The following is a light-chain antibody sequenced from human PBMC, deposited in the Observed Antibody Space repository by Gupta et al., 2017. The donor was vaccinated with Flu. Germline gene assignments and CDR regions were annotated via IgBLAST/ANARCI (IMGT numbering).Light chain of an antibody. V-gene: IGKV1-5*03. Sequence: DIHMSNSPSSLSASVGDRVTITCRASQSISSWLAWYQQKPGKAPKLLIYKASSRESGVPSRFSGSGYGTEFTLAISSQQPDDFAIYYCQHNNSSSVIFGQGTKLDIK. CDR3: QHNNSSSVI. J-gene: IGKJ2*01. CDR2: KAS. CDR1: QSISSW.